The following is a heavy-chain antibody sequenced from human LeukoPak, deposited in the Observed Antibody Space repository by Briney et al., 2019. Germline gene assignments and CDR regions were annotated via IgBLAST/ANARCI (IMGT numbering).Heavy chain of an antibody. V-gene: IGHV3-11*04. CDR2: ISSSGSTI. Sequence: GGSLRLSCAAFGFTFSDYYMSWIRQAPGKGLEWVSYISSSGSTIYYADSVKGRFTISRDNAKNSLYLQMNSLRAEDTAVYYCARDTGYSYGYGYYYYMDVWGKGTTVTVSS. CDR3: ARDTGYSYGYGYYYYMDV. D-gene: IGHD5-18*01. J-gene: IGHJ6*03. CDR1: GFTFSDYY.